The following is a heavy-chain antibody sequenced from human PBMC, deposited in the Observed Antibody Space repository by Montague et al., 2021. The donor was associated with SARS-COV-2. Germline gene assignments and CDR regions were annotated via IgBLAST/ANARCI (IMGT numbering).Heavy chain of an antibody. CDR2: IYYSGGT. Sequence: SETLSLTCTVSGGSISTGSYYWGWIRQPPGKGLEWIGSIYYSGGTYYNPSLKSRVTISVDTSKNQFSLRLSSVTAADTAVYYCVRGGDDSGDGRFDYWGQGTLVTVSS. J-gene: IGHJ4*02. D-gene: IGHD6-19*01. CDR3: VRGGDDSGDGRFDY. V-gene: IGHV4-39*01. CDR1: GGSISTGSYY.